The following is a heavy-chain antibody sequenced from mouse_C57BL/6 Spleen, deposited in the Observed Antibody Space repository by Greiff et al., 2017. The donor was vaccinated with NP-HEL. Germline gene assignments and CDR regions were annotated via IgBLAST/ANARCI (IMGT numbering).Heavy chain of an antibody. J-gene: IGHJ1*03. D-gene: IGHD1-1*01. CDR3: TRVNYGSSSYWYFDV. Sequence: EVKLQESGEGLVKPGGSLKLSCAASGFTFSSYAMSWVRQTPEKRLEWVAYISSGGDYIYYADTVKGRFPISRDNARNTLYLQMSSLKSEDTAMYYCTRVNYGSSSYWYFDVWGTGTTVTVSS. V-gene: IGHV5-9-1*02. CDR1: GFTFSSYA. CDR2: ISSGGDYI.